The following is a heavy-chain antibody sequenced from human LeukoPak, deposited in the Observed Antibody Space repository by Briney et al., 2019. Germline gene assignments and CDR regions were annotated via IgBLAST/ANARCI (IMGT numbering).Heavy chain of an antibody. CDR1: GFIFSTYS. CDR3: ARVGGITLALAPSPFPDYNYYYMDV. J-gene: IGHJ6*03. CDR2: ISSSSSYI. D-gene: IGHD3-10*01. V-gene: IGHV3-21*01. Sequence: GGSLRLSCTASGFIFSTYSMIWVRQAPGKGLEWVSSISSSSSYIYYTDSVKGRFTISRDNAKKSLYLQMNSLRAEDTAVYYCARVGGITLALAPSPFPDYNYYYMDVWGKGTTVTVSS.